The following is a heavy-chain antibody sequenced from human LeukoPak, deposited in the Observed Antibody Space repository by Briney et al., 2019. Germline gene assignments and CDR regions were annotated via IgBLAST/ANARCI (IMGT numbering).Heavy chain of an antibody. J-gene: IGHJ3*02. CDR1: GHTLTELS. CDR3: ATDGLEQRGHAFDI. Sequence: ASVKVSCKGSGHTLTELSMHWVRQAPGKGLEWMGGFNPEDGEIIYAQKFQGRVTMTEDTSTDTAYMELSSLKSEDTAVYYCATDGLEQRGHAFDIWGQGTKVTVSS. D-gene: IGHD1/OR15-1a*01. CDR2: FNPEDGEI. V-gene: IGHV1-24*01.